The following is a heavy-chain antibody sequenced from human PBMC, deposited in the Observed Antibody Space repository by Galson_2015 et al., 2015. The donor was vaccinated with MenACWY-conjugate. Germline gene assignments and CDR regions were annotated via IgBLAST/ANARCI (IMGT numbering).Heavy chain of an antibody. CDR3: ARGIVSFGGTIVAFYLDS. J-gene: IGHJ4*02. V-gene: IGHV3-20*04. CDR2: INWNGAST. D-gene: IGHD3-16*02. Sequence: SLRLSCAASGFTFHDYAMGWVRQGPGKGLEWVSGINWNGASTDYADSVRGRFTLSRDNAKNSLDMQMNSLTAEDTAIYYCARGIVSFGGTIVAFYLDSWGQGTLVTVSS. CDR1: GFTFHDYA.